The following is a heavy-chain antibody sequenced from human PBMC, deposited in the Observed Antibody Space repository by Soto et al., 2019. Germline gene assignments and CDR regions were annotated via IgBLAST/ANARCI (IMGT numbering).Heavy chain of an antibody. CDR2: IYPGDSDT. CDR1: GYSFTSYW. J-gene: IGHJ6*02. Sequence: LKISCKGSGYSFTSYWIGWVRQMPGKGLEWMGTIYPGDSDTRYSPSFQGQVTISADKSISTAYLQWSNLKASDTAMYYCARHTLGGRYYYYYGMDVWGQGTTVTVSS. D-gene: IGHD2-15*01. CDR3: ARHTLGGRYYYYYGMDV. V-gene: IGHV5-51*01.